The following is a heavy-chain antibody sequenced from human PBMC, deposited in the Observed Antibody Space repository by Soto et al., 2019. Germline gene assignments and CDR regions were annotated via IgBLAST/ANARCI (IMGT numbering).Heavy chain of an antibody. D-gene: IGHD2-21*01. V-gene: IGHV5-51*01. CDR3: ARGEATHNWFDP. Sequence: GESLKISCKGSGYSFTRYWIGWVRQMPGKGPECMVISFLGSSDTRYRQSFQVQVTISADKSVRTAYLQWGSLQASDTAMYYGARGEATHNWFDPWGQGTLVTVSS. CDR1: GYSFTRYW. J-gene: IGHJ5*02. CDR2: SFLGSSDT.